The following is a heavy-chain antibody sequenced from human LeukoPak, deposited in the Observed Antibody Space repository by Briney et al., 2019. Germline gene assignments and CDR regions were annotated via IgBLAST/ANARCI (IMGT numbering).Heavy chain of an antibody. CDR3: ARDRIKSGSYYFDY. CDR1: AFTFSDYS. CDR2: ISGRSSTI. J-gene: IGHJ4*02. V-gene: IGHV3-48*01. Sequence: GGSLRLSCAASAFTFSDYSMNWVREAPGKGLEWISYISGRSSTIYYADSVKGRFTISRDNAKNSMYLQMNSLRAEDTAVYYCARDRIKSGSYYFDYWGQGTLVTVSS. D-gene: IGHD1-26*01.